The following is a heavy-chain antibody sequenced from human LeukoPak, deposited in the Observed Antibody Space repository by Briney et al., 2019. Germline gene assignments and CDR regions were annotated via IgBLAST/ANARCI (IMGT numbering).Heavy chain of an antibody. J-gene: IGHJ4*02. CDR3: AKVLRFLEWLYPFDY. CDR2: ISYDGSNK. D-gene: IGHD3-3*01. CDR1: GFTFSSYG. Sequence: GGSLRLSCAASGFTFSSYGMHWVRQAPGKGLEWVAVISYDGSNKYYADSVKGRFTISRDNSKNTLYLQMNGLRAEDTAVYYCAKVLRFLEWLYPFDYWGQGTLVIVSS. V-gene: IGHV3-30*18.